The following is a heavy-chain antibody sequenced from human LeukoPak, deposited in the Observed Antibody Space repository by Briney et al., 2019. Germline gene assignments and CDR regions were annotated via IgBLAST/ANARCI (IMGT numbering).Heavy chain of an antibody. V-gene: IGHV3-48*03. Sequence: GGSLRLSCAASGFTFSSYEMNWVRQAPGKGLEWVSYISSSGSTIYYADSVKGRFTISRDNSKNSLYLQMNSLRAEDTAVYYCARVLRYCSGGNCYSGGLGYMDVWGKGTTVTISS. CDR3: ARVLRYCSGGNCYSGGLGYMDV. D-gene: IGHD2-15*01. CDR2: ISSSGSTI. CDR1: GFTFSSYE. J-gene: IGHJ6*03.